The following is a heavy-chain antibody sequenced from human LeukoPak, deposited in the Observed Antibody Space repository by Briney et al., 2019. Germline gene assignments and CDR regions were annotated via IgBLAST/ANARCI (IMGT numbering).Heavy chain of an antibody. V-gene: IGHV3-23*01. J-gene: IGHJ1*01. CDR2: INGRGGST. CDR3: AREKNWNDFEYFQH. Sequence: GGSLRLSCAASGFTFSNYAMSWVREAPGKGLEWVSSINGRGGSTYYADSVKGRFTISRDNSKNTLYLQMNSLRAEDTAVYYCAREKNWNDFEYFQHWGQGTLVTVSS. D-gene: IGHD1-1*01. CDR1: GFTFSNYA.